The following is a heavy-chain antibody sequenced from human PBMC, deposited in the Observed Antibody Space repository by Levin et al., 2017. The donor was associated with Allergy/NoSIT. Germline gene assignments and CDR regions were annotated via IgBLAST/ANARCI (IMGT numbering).Heavy chain of an antibody. Sequence: QTLSLTCTFSGFSLSTRGMCVSWIRQPPGKALEWLALIDWDDDKYYSTSLKTRPTISKVTSKNQLVLTMTNMDPVDTATFYCARGAFYDSGGYYSIDYWGQGTLVTVSS. D-gene: IGHD3-22*01. CDR3: ARGAFYDSGGYYSIDY. CDR1: GFSLSTRGMC. V-gene: IGHV2-70*01. CDR2: IDWDDDK. J-gene: IGHJ4*02.